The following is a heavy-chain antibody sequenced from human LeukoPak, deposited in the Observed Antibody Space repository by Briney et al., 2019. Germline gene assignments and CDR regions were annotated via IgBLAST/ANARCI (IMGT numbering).Heavy chain of an antibody. CDR2: ISSSGSTI. J-gene: IGHJ4*02. D-gene: IGHD4-17*01. Sequence: GGSLRLSCAASGFTFSSYAMSWVRQAPGKGLEWVSYISSSGSTIYYADSVKGRFTISRDNAKNSLYLQMNSLRAEDTAVYYCATSPYGDYVRRDYWGQGTLVTVSS. CDR1: GFTFSSYA. V-gene: IGHV3-48*04. CDR3: ATSPYGDYVRRDY.